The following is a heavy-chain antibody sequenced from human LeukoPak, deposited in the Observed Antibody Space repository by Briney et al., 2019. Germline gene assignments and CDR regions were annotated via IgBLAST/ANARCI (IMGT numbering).Heavy chain of an antibody. CDR3: TKGFPPYSSSSHYYYMDV. CDR2: MWDDGTNE. J-gene: IGHJ6*03. CDR1: GFNFGIYG. V-gene: IGHV3-33*06. D-gene: IGHD6-6*01. Sequence: GGSLRLSCTASGFNFGIYGMHWVRQAPGKGLEWVAVMWDDGTNEYYVESVKGRFTISRDSSKNTLYLQMNSLRAEDTALYYCTKGFPPYSSSSHYYYMDVWGKGTTVTVSS.